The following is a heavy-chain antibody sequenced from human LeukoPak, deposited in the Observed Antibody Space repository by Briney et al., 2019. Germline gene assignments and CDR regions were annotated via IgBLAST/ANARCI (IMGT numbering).Heavy chain of an antibody. J-gene: IGHJ4*02. V-gene: IGHV4-59*08. Sequence: PSETLSLTCTVSGGSISSYYWSWIRQPPGKGLEWIGYIYYSGSTNYNPSLKSRVTISVDTSKNQFSLKLSSVTAADTAVYYCARLNDYGDYSVDYWGQGTLVTVSS. CDR2: IYYSGST. CDR1: GGSISSYY. D-gene: IGHD4-17*01. CDR3: ARLNDYGDYSVDY.